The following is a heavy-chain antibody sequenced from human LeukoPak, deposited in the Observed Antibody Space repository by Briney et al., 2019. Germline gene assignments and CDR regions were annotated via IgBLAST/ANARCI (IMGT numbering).Heavy chain of an antibody. V-gene: IGHV3-23*01. Sequence: QPGGSLRLSCAASGFTFSSYAMSWVRQAPGKGLEWVSTISGSGGSTYYADSVKGRFTISRDNSKNTLYLQMNSLRAEDTAVYYCAKDLHDSSGYYNRVASDYWGQGTLVTVSS. J-gene: IGHJ4*02. CDR1: GFTFSSYA. D-gene: IGHD3-22*01. CDR2: ISGSGGST. CDR3: AKDLHDSSGYYNRVASDY.